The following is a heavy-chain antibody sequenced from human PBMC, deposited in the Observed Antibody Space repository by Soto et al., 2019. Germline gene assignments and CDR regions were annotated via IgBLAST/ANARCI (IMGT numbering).Heavy chain of an antibody. J-gene: IGHJ4*02. CDR1: GFTFDDYG. CDR3: AFQGGYVGPFYY. CDR2: INWNGGST. D-gene: IGHD3-9*01. V-gene: IGHV3-20*04. Sequence: GGSLRLSCAASGFTFDDYGMSWVRQAPGKGLEWVSGINWNGGSTGYAESVKGRFTISRDNAKNSLYLQMNSLRAEDTAVYYCAFQGGYVGPFYYWGQGTLVTVSS.